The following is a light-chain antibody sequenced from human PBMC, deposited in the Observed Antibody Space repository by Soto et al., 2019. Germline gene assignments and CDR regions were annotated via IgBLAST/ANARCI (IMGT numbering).Light chain of an antibody. J-gene: IGKJ2*01. V-gene: IGKV1-5*03. CDR2: TAS. Sequence: DIQMPKSPSTLSASVGDRVTITCRASQTINNWLAWYQQKPGKDPKLLIYTASSLESGVPSRFSASGSGTDFTLTISSLQPDDFATYYCQQYQTYAYTVGQGTKLEIK. CDR1: QTINNW. CDR3: QQYQTYAYT.